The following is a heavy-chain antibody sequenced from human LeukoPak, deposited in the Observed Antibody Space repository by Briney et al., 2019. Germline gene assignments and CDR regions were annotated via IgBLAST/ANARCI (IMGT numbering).Heavy chain of an antibody. CDR1: GGSFSSTSYY. J-gene: IGHJ4*02. Sequence: SETLSLTCTVSGGSFSSTSYYWGWIRQPPGKGLEWIETFYYSGSTYYNPSLKSRVTISVDTSKNQFSLKLSSVTAADTAVYYCASGSRYFFDYWGQGTLVTVSS. CDR3: ASGSRYFFDY. CDR2: FYYSGST. V-gene: IGHV4-39*01.